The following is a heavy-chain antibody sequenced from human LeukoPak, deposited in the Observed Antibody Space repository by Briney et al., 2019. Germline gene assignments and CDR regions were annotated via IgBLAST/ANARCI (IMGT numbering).Heavy chain of an antibody. D-gene: IGHD6-19*01. Sequence: PGGSLRLSCAASGFTFSSYAMSWVRQAPGKGLEWVSAISGSSGSTYYADSVKGRFTTSKDISKNTLYLQMNSLRAEDTAVYYCAKYRANSGWDTFDIWGQGTMVTVS. CDR1: GFTFSSYA. V-gene: IGHV3-23*01. CDR3: AKYRANSGWDTFDI. CDR2: ISGSSGST. J-gene: IGHJ3*02.